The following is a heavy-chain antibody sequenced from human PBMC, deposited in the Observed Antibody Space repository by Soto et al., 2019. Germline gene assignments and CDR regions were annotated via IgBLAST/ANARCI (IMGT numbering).Heavy chain of an antibody. CDR3: VREAITAMVFDY. D-gene: IGHD5-18*01. CDR1: GFTFSDYY. Sequence: PGGSLRLSCAASGFTFSDYYMSWIRQAPGKGLEWVSFINPTISTIYYADSVKGRFTISRDNAKNSLYLQMNSLRAEDTAVYYCVREAITAMVFDYWGQGALVT. CDR2: INPTISTI. J-gene: IGHJ4*02. V-gene: IGHV3-11*01.